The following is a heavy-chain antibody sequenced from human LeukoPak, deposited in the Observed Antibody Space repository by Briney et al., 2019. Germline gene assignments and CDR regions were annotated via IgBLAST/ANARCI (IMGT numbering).Heavy chain of an antibody. V-gene: IGHV4-34*01. CDR2: IYHSGST. CDR3: ASHGDRSRYYFDY. CDR1: GGSLSGYY. J-gene: IGHJ4*02. D-gene: IGHD5-24*01. Sequence: SETLSLTCAVYGGSLSGYYWSWIRQPPGKGLEWIGEIYHSGSTNSNPSLKSRVTISVQTSKNQFSLKLSSVTAADTAVYYCASHGDRSRYYFDYWGQGTLVTVSS.